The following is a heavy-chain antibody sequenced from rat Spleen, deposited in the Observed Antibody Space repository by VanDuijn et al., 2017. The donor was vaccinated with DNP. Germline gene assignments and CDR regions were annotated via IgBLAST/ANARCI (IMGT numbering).Heavy chain of an antibody. CDR3: STRNSGYGGYFDY. J-gene: IGHJ2*01. V-gene: IGHV5-20*01. CDR2: ISYGGDTA. D-gene: IGHD4-3*01. CDR1: GFTFSKYD. Sequence: EVQLVESGGDLVQPGRSLKLSCAASGFTFSKYDMAWVRQAPTKGLEWVASISYGGDTAYYRHSVKGRFTIPRDNAKSSLFLQMDSLRSEDTATYYCSTRNSGYGGYFDYWGQGVMVTVSS.